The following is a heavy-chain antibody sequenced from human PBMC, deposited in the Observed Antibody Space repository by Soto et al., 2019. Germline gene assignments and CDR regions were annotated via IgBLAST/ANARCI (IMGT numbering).Heavy chain of an antibody. D-gene: IGHD3-22*01. CDR3: ARERSRYDRSGYYRPDY. CDR1: GDTFSSYA. Sequence: SVKVSCKTSGDTFSSYAISWVRQAPGQGLEWMGGIIPILGTPSYAQKFQGRVTITADKSTSTAYMELSSLRSEDTAVYYCARERSRYDRSGYYRPDYWGQGTLVTVSS. J-gene: IGHJ4*02. CDR2: IIPILGTP. V-gene: IGHV1-69*10.